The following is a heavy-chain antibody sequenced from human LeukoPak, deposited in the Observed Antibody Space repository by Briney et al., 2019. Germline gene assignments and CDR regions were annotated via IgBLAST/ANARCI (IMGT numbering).Heavy chain of an antibody. V-gene: IGHV1-69*05. D-gene: IGHD5-24*01. CDR1: GGTFSSYA. CDR3: ARDQSRDGYKLDAFDI. CDR2: IIPIFGTA. J-gene: IGHJ3*02. Sequence: SVKVSCKASGGTFSSYAISWVRQAPGQGLEWMGVIIPIFGTANYAQKFQGRVTITTDESTSTAYMELSSLRSEDTAVYYCARDQSRDGYKLDAFDIWGQGTMVTVSS.